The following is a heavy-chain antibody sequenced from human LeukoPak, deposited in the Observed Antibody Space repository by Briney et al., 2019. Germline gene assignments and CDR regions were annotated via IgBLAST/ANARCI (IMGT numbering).Heavy chain of an antibody. Sequence: GGSLRLSCAASGFSLSSYAMSWVRQAPGKGLEWVSAISSTDAGTYHADSVRGRFTISRDSSKNTLYLQMNSLRAEDTAVYYCATSFGPVIAAAGTGADWGQGTLVTVSS. D-gene: IGHD6-13*01. J-gene: IGHJ4*02. V-gene: IGHV3-23*01. CDR2: ISSTDAGT. CDR1: GFSLSSYA. CDR3: ATSFGPVIAAAGTGAD.